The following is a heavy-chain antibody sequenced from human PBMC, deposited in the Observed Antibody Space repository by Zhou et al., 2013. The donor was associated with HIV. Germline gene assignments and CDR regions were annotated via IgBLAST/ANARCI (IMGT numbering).Heavy chain of an antibody. CDR2: SIPLFGTT. Sequence: QVQLVQSGAEVKKPGSSVNVSCKASGDTFSTYGISWVRQAPGQGLEWMGGSIPLFGTTKYAQKFQGRVTITTDESTSTVYMELTSLTSDDTAVYYCARGTYYYDSSGYYHNWFDPWGQGTLVTVSS. CDR3: ARGTYYYDSSGYYHNWFDP. J-gene: IGHJ5*02. D-gene: IGHD3-22*01. V-gene: IGHV1-69*05. CDR1: GDTFSTYG.